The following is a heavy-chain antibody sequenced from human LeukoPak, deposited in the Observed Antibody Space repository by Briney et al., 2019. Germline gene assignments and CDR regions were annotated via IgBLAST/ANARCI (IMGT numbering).Heavy chain of an antibody. CDR2: INTDGSTT. D-gene: IGHD6-13*01. Sequence: PGGSLRLSCAASGFTFSSYWMHWVRQAPGKGLVWVSRINTDGSTTRYADSVKGRFTISRDNSKNTLYLQMNSLRAEDTAVYYCAKGGYSSSWYKGDWYFDLWGRGTLVTVSS. J-gene: IGHJ2*01. CDR1: GFTFSSYW. CDR3: AKGGYSSSWYKGDWYFDL. V-gene: IGHV3-74*01.